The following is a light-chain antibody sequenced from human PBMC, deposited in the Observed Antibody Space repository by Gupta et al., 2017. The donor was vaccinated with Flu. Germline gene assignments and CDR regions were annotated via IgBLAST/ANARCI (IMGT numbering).Light chain of an antibody. J-gene: IGLJ1*01. CDR2: GNN. CDR1: TSD. CDR3: QSFDTKMSICV. Sequence: QSVLTQPPSVSGAPGQTVTISCTGTTSDVHWYQQLPGTAPKLLIYGNNHLASGVPGRFSGSKSATSASLAITGLQAEDEADYYCQSFDTKMSICVFGTGTKVTVL. V-gene: IGLV1-40*01.